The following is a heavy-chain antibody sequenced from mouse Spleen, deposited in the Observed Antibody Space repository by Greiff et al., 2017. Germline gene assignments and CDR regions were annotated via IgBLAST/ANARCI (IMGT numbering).Heavy chain of an antibody. D-gene: IGHD1-1*01. J-gene: IGHJ3*01. Sequence: QVQLQQSGAELAKPGASVKLSCTASGYTFTSYWMHWVKQRPGQGLEWIGYINPSSGYTKYNQKFKDKATLTADKSSSTAYMQLSSLTYEDSAVYYCALYYYGSSFRAYWGQGTLVTVSA. V-gene: IGHV1-7*01. CDR2: INPSSGYT. CDR1: GYTFTSYW. CDR3: ALYYYGSSFRAY.